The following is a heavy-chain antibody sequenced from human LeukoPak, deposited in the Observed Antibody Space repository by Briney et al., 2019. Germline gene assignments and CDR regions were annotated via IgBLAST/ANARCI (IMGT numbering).Heavy chain of an antibody. Sequence: GGSLRLSCAASGVTVSSSYMSWVRQAPGKGLEWVSVIYAGSSTYYADSAKGRFTISRDSSKNTLYLQLNSLRADDTAVYYCARGGFYPAKPFEYWGQGTLVTVSS. CDR2: IYAGSST. CDR3: ARGGFYPAKPFEY. D-gene: IGHD2/OR15-2a*01. V-gene: IGHV3-53*01. J-gene: IGHJ4*02. CDR1: GVTVSSSY.